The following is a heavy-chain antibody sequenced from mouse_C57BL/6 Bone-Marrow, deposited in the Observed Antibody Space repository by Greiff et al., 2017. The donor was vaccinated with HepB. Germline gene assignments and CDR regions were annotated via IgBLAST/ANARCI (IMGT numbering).Heavy chain of an antibody. J-gene: IGHJ2*01. Sequence: QVQLQQPGAELVKPGASVKLSCKASGYTFTSYWMQWVKQRPGQGLEWIGEIDPSDSYTNYNQKFKGKATLTVDKSSSTAYMQLSSLTSEDSAVYYCARELTTVVLDYWGQGTTLTVSS. CDR2: IDPSDSYT. V-gene: IGHV1-50*01. CDR3: ARELTTVVLDY. D-gene: IGHD1-1*01. CDR1: GYTFTSYW.